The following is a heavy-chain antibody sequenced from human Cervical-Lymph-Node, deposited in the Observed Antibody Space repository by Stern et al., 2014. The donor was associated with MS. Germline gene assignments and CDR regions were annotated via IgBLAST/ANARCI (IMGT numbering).Heavy chain of an antibody. V-gene: IGHV1-69*09. D-gene: IGHD2-15*01. J-gene: IGHJ5*02. CDR3: ARGVVSNRAAATLHNLFDP. CDR2: IIPILGLA. CDR1: GGTFSSSYA. Sequence: VQLVESGAEVKKPGSSMNVSCKTSGGTFSSSYAITWMRQAPGQGLEWMGRIIPILGLANYAQKFQGRVIITADKSTSTTYMELSSPRSEDTAVYYCARGVVSNRAAATLHNLFDPWGQGTLVTVSS.